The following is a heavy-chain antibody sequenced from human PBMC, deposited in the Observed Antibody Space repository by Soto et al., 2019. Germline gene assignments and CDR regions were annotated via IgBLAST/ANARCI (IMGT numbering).Heavy chain of an antibody. CDR1: GGSISSSSYY. D-gene: IGHD3-3*01. CDR2: IYYSGST. J-gene: IGHJ4*02. V-gene: IGHV4-39*01. Sequence: PSETLSLTCTVSGGSISSSSYYWGWIRQPPGKGLEWIGSIYYSGSTYYNPSLKSRVTISVDTSKNQFSLKLSSVTAADTAVYYCARHGPHDFWSGYNYRGYYFDYWGQGTLVTVSS. CDR3: ARHGPHDFWSGYNYRGYYFDY.